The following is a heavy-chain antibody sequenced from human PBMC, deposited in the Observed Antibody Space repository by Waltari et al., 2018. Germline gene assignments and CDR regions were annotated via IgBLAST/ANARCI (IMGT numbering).Heavy chain of an antibody. Sequence: QVQLVESGGGVVQHGRSLRLSCTASGFTFRSYSMHWVRQAPGKGLDWVAVISFDGRNEYYADSVKGRFPISRDNSRNTLYLQMNSLRVEDSAAYYCARDLGLPPTYWGQGTQVTVSS. V-gene: IGHV3-30-3*01. J-gene: IGHJ4*02. CDR1: GFTFRSYS. D-gene: IGHD4-17*01. CDR3: ARDLGLPPTY. CDR2: ISFDGRNE.